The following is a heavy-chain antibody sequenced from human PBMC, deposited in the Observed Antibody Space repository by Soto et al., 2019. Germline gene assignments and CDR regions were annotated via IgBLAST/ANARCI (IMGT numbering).Heavy chain of an antibody. CDR2: FYSSGSI. V-gene: IGHV4-39*07. J-gene: IGHJ5*02. Sequence: KPSETLSLTCFVSGYSITAGGYYWRWIRPHPGKGLEWIGSFYSSGSIIYNPSLRSRVSISGDTSSNQFSMSLPSVTAADTARYYCARMYSSGSGWLHLWGQGTLVTVSS. CDR1: GYSITAGGYY. CDR3: ARMYSSGSGWLHL. D-gene: IGHD6-19*01.